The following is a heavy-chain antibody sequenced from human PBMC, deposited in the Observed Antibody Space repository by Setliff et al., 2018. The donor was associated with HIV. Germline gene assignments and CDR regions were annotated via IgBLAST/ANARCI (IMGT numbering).Heavy chain of an antibody. J-gene: IGHJ3*01. CDR1: GATIHYHF. CDR2: VDYSGDS. D-gene: IGHD1-7*01. CDR3: TRGPGGTVPKPLEAFDV. V-gene: IGHV4-59*11. Sequence: PSETLSLTCSISGATIHYHFWSWIRQPPGKGLEWIWYVDYSGDSEYNPSLQSRATISRDPSKSQVSLTLNSATAADTAVYYCTRGPGGTVPKPLEAFDVWGRGAVVT.